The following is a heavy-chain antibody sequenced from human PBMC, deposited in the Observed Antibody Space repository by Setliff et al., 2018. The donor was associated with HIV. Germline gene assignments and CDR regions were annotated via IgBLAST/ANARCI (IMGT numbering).Heavy chain of an antibody. V-gene: IGHV4-39*01. CDR2: VSYTGRT. CDR1: GGPTTSSTYY. Sequence: PSETLSLTCTVSGGPTTSSTYYWGWIRQPPGRGLEWIGSVSYTGRTYYNPSLKSRVTISIDTSRNQFSLNLSSVTAADTAVYYCVRHNPTVVTDGYDIWGQGTKVTVSS. D-gene: IGHD2-21*02. CDR3: VRHNPTVVTDGYDI. J-gene: IGHJ3*02.